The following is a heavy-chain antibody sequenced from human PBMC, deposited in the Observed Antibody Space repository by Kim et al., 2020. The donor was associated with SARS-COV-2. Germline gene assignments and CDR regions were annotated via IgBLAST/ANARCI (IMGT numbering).Heavy chain of an antibody. D-gene: IGHD4-17*01. CDR1: GGTFSSYA. CDR3: ARGALDGDYFWFDP. J-gene: IGHJ5*02. CDR2: IIPILGIA. V-gene: IGHV1-69*04. Sequence: SVKVSCKASGGTFSSYAISWVRQAPGQGLEWMGRIIPILGIANYAQKFQGRVTITADKSTSTAYMELSSLRSEDTAVYYCARGALDGDYFWFDPWGQGTLVTVSS.